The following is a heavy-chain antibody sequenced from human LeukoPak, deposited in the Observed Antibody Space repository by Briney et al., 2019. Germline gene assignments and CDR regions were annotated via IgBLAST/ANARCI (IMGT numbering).Heavy chain of an antibody. Sequence: GGSLRLSCAASGFTFRSYWMHWVRQAPGKGMEWVSRVIRDGSFTNYADSVKGRFTISRDNAKNTLYLQMSSLRAEDTAVYYCARVVMEWLFTLPFDYWGQGTLVTVSS. CDR1: GFTFRSYW. D-gene: IGHD3-3*01. J-gene: IGHJ4*02. V-gene: IGHV3-74*01. CDR2: VIRDGSFT. CDR3: ARVVMEWLFTLPFDY.